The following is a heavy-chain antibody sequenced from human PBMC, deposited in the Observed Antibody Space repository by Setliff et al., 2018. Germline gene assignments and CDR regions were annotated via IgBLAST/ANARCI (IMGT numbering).Heavy chain of an antibody. Sequence: SVKVSCKASGGTFSNYGISWVRQAPGQGLEWMGGTIPMFGTRNYARKFQGRVTIITDESTSTAYMQLTSLGSEDTAVYYCARESGSPRYMDVWGKGTTVTVSS. CDR1: GGTFSNYG. D-gene: IGHD3-3*01. CDR3: ARESGSPRYMDV. CDR2: TIPMFGTR. J-gene: IGHJ6*03. V-gene: IGHV1-69*05.